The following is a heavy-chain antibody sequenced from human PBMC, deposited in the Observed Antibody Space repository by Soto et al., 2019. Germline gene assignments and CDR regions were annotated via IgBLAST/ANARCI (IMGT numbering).Heavy chain of an antibody. CDR3: ATGYQLLFDLDV. CDR2: MNPNSGNT. V-gene: IGHV1-8*01. D-gene: IGHD2-2*01. J-gene: IGHJ6*02. Sequence: ASVKVSCKASGYTFTSYDINWVRQATGQGLEWMGWMNPNSGNTGYAQKFQGRVTMTRNTSISTAYMELSSLRSKDTAVYYCATGYQLLFDLDVWGQGTTVTASS. CDR1: GYTFTSYD.